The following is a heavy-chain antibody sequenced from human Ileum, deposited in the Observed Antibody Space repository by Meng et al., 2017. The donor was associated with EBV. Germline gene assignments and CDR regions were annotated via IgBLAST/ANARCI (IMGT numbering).Heavy chain of an antibody. Sequence: QGQLQEWGPGLVKPSGTLSLPCAVAGGSISSSNWWSWVRQPPGKGLEWIGEIYHSGSTNYNPFLKSRVTISVDKSKNQFSLNLSSVTAADTAVYYCARVGQWLPIDYWGQGTLVTVSS. CDR2: IYHSGST. D-gene: IGHD6-19*01. CDR1: GGSISSSNW. J-gene: IGHJ4*02. CDR3: ARVGQWLPIDY. V-gene: IGHV4-4*02.